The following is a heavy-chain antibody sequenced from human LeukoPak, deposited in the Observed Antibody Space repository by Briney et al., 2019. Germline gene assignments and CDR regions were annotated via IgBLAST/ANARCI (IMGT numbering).Heavy chain of an antibody. D-gene: IGHD3-22*01. CDR3: ARHGDYDSSGPFDY. Sequence: SETLSLTCTVSGGSISSYYWSWIRQPPGKGLEWIGYIYYSGSANYNPSLKSRVTISVDTSKNHFALKLSSVTAADTAVYYCARHGDYDSSGPFDYWGQGTLVTVSS. V-gene: IGHV4-59*08. CDR1: GGSISSYY. J-gene: IGHJ4*02. CDR2: IYYSGSA.